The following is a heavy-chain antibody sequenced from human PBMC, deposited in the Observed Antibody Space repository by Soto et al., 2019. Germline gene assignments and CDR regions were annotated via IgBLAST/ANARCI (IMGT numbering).Heavy chain of an antibody. Sequence: GVSLRLSCAASGFTFSDYYMTWIRQAPGKGLEWVSYIDNSGTIKYYADSVKGRFTISRDNTKNSLSLQMNSLGAEDTAIYYCARIEGDCSGGSCYSGGFDYWGQGALVTVSS. D-gene: IGHD2-15*01. CDR2: IDNSGTIK. CDR3: ARIEGDCSGGSCYSGGFDY. J-gene: IGHJ4*02. CDR1: GFTFSDYY. V-gene: IGHV3-11*01.